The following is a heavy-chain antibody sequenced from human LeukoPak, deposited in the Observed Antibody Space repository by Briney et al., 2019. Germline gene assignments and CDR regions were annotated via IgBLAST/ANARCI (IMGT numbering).Heavy chain of an antibody. D-gene: IGHD6-25*01. J-gene: IGHJ6*02. CDR2: ISYDGSNK. CDR3: AKDRASGIYYYYGMDV. Sequence: GGSLRLSCAASGFTFSSYGMHWVRQAPGKGLEWVAVISYDGSNKYYADPVKGRFTISRDNSKNTLYLQMNSLRAEDTAVYYCAKDRASGIYYYYGMDVWGQGTTVTVSS. V-gene: IGHV3-30*18. CDR1: GFTFSSYG.